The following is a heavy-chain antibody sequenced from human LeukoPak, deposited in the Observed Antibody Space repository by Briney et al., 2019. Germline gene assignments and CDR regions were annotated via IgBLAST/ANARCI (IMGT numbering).Heavy chain of an antibody. Sequence: PSQTLSLTCTVSGGSISSGDYYWSWIRQPPGKGLEWIGYIYYSGSTYYNPSLKSRVTMSVSTSKNQFSLSLSSVTAADTAVYYCARQTRYNYGPAFDFWGQGALVTVSS. CDR3: ARQTRYNYGPAFDF. V-gene: IGHV4-30-4*01. J-gene: IGHJ4*02. CDR1: GGSISSGDYY. CDR2: IYYSGST. D-gene: IGHD5-18*01.